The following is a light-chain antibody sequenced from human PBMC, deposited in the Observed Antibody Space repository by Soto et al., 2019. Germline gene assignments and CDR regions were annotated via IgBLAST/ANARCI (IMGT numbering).Light chain of an antibody. CDR2: GAS. CDR3: QQYHIWPSWT. CDR1: QSVSLS. V-gene: IGKV3-15*01. J-gene: IGKJ1*01. Sequence: EIVLTQSPATLSVSLGDSTTLSCRASQSVSLSFAWYQMRPGQPPRLLIYGASTRATDIPARFSGSGSGTAFTLTISSRQSDDFAVSFCQQYHIWPSWTFGQGTKVELK.